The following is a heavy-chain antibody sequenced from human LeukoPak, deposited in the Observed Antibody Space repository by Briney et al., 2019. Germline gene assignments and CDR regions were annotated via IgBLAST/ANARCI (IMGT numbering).Heavy chain of an antibody. J-gene: IGHJ2*01. CDR1: GFSLSTYA. Sequence: PGGSLRLSCAASGFSLSTYAMSWVRQAPGKGLEWVSHFGGSGGTIYYADSVKGRFTISRDNAKNSLYLQMNSLRAEDTAVYYCARDLRYFDLWGRGTLVTVSS. V-gene: IGHV3-23*01. CDR3: ARDLRYFDL. CDR2: FGGSGGTI.